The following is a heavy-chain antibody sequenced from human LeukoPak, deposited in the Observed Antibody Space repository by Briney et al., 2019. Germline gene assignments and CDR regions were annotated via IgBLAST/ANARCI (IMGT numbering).Heavy chain of an antibody. CDR1: GFTFSSYW. D-gene: IGHD6-19*01. J-gene: IGHJ4*02. V-gene: IGHV3-7*01. Sequence: GGSLRLSCAASGFTFSSYWMSWVRQAPGKGLEWVANIKQDGSEKYYVDSVKGRFTISRDNAENSLYLQMNSLRAEDTAVYYCARDSAYSIAVAGYFDYWGQGTLVTVSS. CDR2: IKQDGSEK. CDR3: ARDSAYSIAVAGYFDY.